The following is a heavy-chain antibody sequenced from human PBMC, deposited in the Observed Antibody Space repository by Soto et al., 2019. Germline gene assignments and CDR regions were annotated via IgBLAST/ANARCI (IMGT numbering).Heavy chain of an antibody. D-gene: IGHD3-16*01. CDR3: ARVSPVMSPGY. CDR1: GFTFSNSL. Sequence: EVQLVESGGGLVQPGGSLRLPRAVSGFTFSNSLLSWGRQGPGKGLEWVANINQDGSDKYYVDSVKGRFTISRDNAKNSLYLQMNSLRAEDTAIYYCARVSPVMSPGYWGQGTLVTVSS. V-gene: IGHV3-7*05. J-gene: IGHJ4*02. CDR2: INQDGSDK.